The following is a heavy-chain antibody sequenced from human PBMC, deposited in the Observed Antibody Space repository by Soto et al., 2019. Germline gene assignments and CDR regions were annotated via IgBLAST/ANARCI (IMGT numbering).Heavy chain of an antibody. CDR2: VSDNGEYT. CDR3: VRSTGWRQAGIYKYGLDV. V-gene: IGHV3-11*06. CDR1: GFSLRDHW. J-gene: IGHJ6*02. Sequence: QVQLVESGGGLVKPGGSLRLSCTGSGFSLRDHWMAWIRQAPGKGLECVSYVSDNGEYTNYADSGKGRFIISRDDAKNSLLPQISSLRVEDTGVYYCVRSTGWRQAGIYKYGLDVWGQGTTVTVSS. D-gene: IGHD6-19*01.